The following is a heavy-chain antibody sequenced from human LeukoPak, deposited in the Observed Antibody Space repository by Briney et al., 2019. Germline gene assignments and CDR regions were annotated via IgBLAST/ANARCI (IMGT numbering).Heavy chain of an antibody. CDR2: IYYSGST. D-gene: IGHD1-14*01. CDR1: GGSIGSYY. J-gene: IGHJ4*02. Sequence: ASETLSLTCTVSGGSIGSYYWSWIRQPPGKGLEWIGYIYYSGSTNYNPSLKSRVTMSVDTSKNQLYLNLRYVTAADTAVYYCARNAGDYWGQGTLVTVSS. CDR3: ARNAGDY. V-gene: IGHV4-59*12.